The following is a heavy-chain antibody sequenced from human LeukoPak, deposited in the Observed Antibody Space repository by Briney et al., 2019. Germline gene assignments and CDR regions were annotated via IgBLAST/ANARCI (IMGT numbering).Heavy chain of an antibody. CDR1: RFTFSNYE. D-gene: IGHD6-19*01. CDR2: ISSSGSTI. J-gene: IGHJ4*02. CDR3: AKDLRYSSGWSTDY. V-gene: IGHV3-48*03. Sequence: GGSLRLSCAASRFTFSNYEMNWVRQAPGKGLEWVSYISSSGSTIYYADSVKGRFTISRDNAKNSLYLQMNSLRAEDTAVYYCAKDLRYSSGWSTDYWGQGTLVTVSS.